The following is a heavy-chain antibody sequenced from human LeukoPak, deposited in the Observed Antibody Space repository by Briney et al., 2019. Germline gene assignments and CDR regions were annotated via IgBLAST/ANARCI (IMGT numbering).Heavy chain of an antibody. D-gene: IGHD2-2*01. V-gene: IGHV3-53*01. J-gene: IGHJ5*02. Sequence: GGSLRLSCAASGFTVSSNYMSWVRQAPGKGLEWVSVIYSGGSTYYADSVKGRFTISRDNSKNTLYLQMNSLRAADTAVYYCAREDIVVVRGWFDPWGQGTLVTVSS. CDR1: GFTVSSNY. CDR2: IYSGGST. CDR3: AREDIVVVRGWFDP.